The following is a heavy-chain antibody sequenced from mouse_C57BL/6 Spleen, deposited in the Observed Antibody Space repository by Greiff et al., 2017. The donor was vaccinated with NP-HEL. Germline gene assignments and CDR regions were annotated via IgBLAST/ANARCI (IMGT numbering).Heavy chain of an antibody. CDR2: IYPGDGDT. V-gene: IGHV1-80*01. CDR3: AREGYYGNFYAMDY. CDR1: GYAFSSYW. Sequence: LQESGAELVKPGASVKISCKASGYAFSSYWMNWVKQRPGKGLEWIGQIYPGDGDTNYNGKFKGKATLTADKSSSTAYMQLSSLTSEDSAVYFCAREGYYGNFYAMDYWGQGTSATVSS. D-gene: IGHD2-1*01. J-gene: IGHJ4*01.